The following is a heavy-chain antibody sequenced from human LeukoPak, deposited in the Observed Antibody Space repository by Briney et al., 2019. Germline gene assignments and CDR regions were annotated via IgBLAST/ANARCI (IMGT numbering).Heavy chain of an antibody. J-gene: IGHJ3*02. CDR2: IYYSGST. Sequence: PSETLSLTCTVSGGSISSYYWSWTRQPPGKGLEWIGYIYYSGSTNYNPSLKSRVTISVDTSKNQFSLKLSSVTAADTAVYYCATDRGFLDAFDIWGQGTMVTVSS. CDR3: ATDRGFLDAFDI. D-gene: IGHD1-26*01. CDR1: GGSISSYY. V-gene: IGHV4-59*12.